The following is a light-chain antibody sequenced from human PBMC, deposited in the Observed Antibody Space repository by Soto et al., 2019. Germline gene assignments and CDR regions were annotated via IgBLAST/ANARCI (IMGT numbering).Light chain of an antibody. Sequence: DIQMTQSPSTLSASVGDRVTITCRASQSISTWLAWYQQKPGKAPRLLIYKASSLQSGVPSRFSGSGSGTEFTLTIRSLQADDFATYYCKQYHSNSRTFGQGTKLEIK. CDR3: KQYHSNSRT. CDR2: KAS. V-gene: IGKV1-5*03. CDR1: QSISTW. J-gene: IGKJ1*01.